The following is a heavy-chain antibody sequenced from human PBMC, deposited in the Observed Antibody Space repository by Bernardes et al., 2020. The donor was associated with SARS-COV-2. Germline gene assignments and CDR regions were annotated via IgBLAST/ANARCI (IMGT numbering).Heavy chain of an antibody. CDR3: AKDHCSSTSCYPGGFDP. CDR2: ISGSGGST. V-gene: IGHV3-23*01. D-gene: IGHD2-2*01. Sequence: GGSLRLSCAASGFTFSSYAMSWVRQAPGKGLEWVSAISGSGGSTYYADSVKGRFTISRDNSKNTLYLQMNSLRAEDTAVYYCAKDHCSSTSCYPGGFDPWGQGTLVTVSS. J-gene: IGHJ5*02. CDR1: GFTFSSYA.